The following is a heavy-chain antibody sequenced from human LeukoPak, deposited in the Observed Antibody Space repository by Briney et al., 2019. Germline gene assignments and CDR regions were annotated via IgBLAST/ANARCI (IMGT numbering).Heavy chain of an antibody. Sequence: TPSLICTVSGGSISNYYWRWIRQPAGKGLEGIGYIYYIGTTNYSPSLKSRVTISVDTSKNQFSLKLSSVTAADTAVYYCARVMGSGWTGFDYWGQGTLVTVSS. CDR2: IYYIGTT. D-gene: IGHD6-19*01. V-gene: IGHV4-59*01. CDR3: ARVMGSGWTGFDY. CDR1: GGSISNYY. J-gene: IGHJ4*02.